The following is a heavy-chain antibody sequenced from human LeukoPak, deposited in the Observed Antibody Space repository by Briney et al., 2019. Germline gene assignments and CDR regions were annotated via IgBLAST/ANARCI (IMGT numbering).Heavy chain of an antibody. D-gene: IGHD3-16*01. Sequence: PGGSLRLSCAASGFTFSDYYMSWIRQAPGKGLEWVSYISSSGSTIYYADSVKGRFTISRDNSKNSLYLQMNSLRTEDTALYYCAKASHVLGEFDYWGQGTLVTVSS. CDR1: GFTFSDYY. V-gene: IGHV3-11*01. CDR3: AKASHVLGEFDY. CDR2: ISSSGSTI. J-gene: IGHJ4*02.